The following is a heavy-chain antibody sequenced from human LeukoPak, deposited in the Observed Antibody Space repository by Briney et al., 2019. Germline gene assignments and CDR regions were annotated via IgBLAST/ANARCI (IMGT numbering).Heavy chain of an antibody. Sequence: TGGSLRLSCATSGFTFSTHFMSWVRQAPGKGLVWVSRINTDGITTDYADSVKGRFTISRDNAKNTLYLQMSSLRAEDTAVYYCARICGWTVVEDYWGQGTMVTVSS. D-gene: IGHD6-19*01. V-gene: IGHV3-74*01. CDR3: ARICGWTVVEDY. CDR2: INTDGITT. J-gene: IGHJ4*02. CDR1: GFTFSTHF.